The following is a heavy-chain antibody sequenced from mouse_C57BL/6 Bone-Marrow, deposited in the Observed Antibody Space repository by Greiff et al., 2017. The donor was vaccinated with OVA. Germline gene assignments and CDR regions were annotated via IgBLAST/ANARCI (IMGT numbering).Heavy chain of an antibody. CDR3: ASNYLVAD. V-gene: IGHV1-69*01. CDR2: IDPSDSYT. D-gene: IGHD2-1*01. J-gene: IGHJ3*01. CDR1: GYTFTSYW. Sequence: QVQLQQPGAELVMPGASVKLSCKASGYTFTSYWMHWVKQRPGQGLEWIGEIDPSDSYTNYNQKFKGKSTLTVDKSSSTAYMQLSSLTSEDSAVYYCASNYLVADWGQGTLVTVSA.